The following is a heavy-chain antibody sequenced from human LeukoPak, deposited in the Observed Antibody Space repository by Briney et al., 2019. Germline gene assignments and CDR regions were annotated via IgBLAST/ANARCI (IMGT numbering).Heavy chain of an antibody. D-gene: IGHD6-13*01. CDR1: GFTFSSYS. V-gene: IGHV3-48*01. Sequence: GGSLRLSCAASGFTFSSYSMSWVRQAPGKGLEWISYISSSSSTIYYADSVKGRFTISRDNAKNSLYLQMNSLRAEDTAVYYCARGCSSQGGSWFDPWGQGTLVTVSS. CDR3: ARGCSSQGGSWFDP. CDR2: ISSSSSTI. J-gene: IGHJ5*02.